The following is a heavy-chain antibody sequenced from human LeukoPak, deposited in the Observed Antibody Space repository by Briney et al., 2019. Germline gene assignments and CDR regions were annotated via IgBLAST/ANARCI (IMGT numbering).Heavy chain of an antibody. Sequence: GGSLRLSCAASGFTFSDYYMSWIRQAPGKGLEWVSYISSSGSTIYYADSVKGRFTISGDNAKNSLYLQMNSLRAKDTAVYYCARASLMVYAPNDYWGQGTLVTVSS. V-gene: IGHV3-11*01. CDR2: ISSSGSTI. J-gene: IGHJ4*02. CDR1: GFTFSDYY. D-gene: IGHD2-8*01. CDR3: ARASLMVYAPNDY.